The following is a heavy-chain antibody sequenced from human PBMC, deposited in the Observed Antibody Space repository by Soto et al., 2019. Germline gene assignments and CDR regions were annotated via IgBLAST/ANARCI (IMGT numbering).Heavy chain of an antibody. CDR2: IIPIFGTA. D-gene: IGHD3-22*01. CDR1: GGTFSSYA. Sequence: GASVKVSCKASGGTFSSYAISWVRQAPGQGLEWMGGIIPIFGTANYAQKFQGRVTITADESTSTAYMELSSLRSEDTAVYYCARILYYDSSGYSDWFDPWGQGTLVTVSS. CDR3: ARILYYDSSGYSDWFDP. V-gene: IGHV1-69*13. J-gene: IGHJ5*02.